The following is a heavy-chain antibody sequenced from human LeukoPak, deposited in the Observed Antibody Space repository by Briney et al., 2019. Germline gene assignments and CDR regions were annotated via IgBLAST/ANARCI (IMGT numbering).Heavy chain of an antibody. Sequence: SETLSLTCTVSGGSISSYYWSWIRQPAGKGLEWIGRIYTSGSTNYNPSLKGRVTMSVDTSKNQFSLKLSSVTAADTAVYYCARDAGITPHNWFDPWGQGTLVTVSS. CDR3: ARDAGITPHNWFDP. J-gene: IGHJ5*02. CDR1: GGSISSYY. D-gene: IGHD3-16*01. CDR2: IYTSGST. V-gene: IGHV4-4*07.